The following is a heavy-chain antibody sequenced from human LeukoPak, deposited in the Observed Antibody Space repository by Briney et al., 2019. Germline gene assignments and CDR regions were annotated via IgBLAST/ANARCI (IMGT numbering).Heavy chain of an antibody. CDR1: GFTVSSNY. J-gene: IGHJ3*02. CDR2: IYSGGST. Sequence: GGSLRLSCAASGFTVSSNYVSWVRQAPGKGLEWVSVIYSGGSTYYADSAKGRFTISRDNSKNTLYLQMNSLRAEDTAVYYCASQVVVAATVAFDIWGQGTMVTVSS. V-gene: IGHV3-53*01. CDR3: ASQVVVAATVAFDI. D-gene: IGHD2-15*01.